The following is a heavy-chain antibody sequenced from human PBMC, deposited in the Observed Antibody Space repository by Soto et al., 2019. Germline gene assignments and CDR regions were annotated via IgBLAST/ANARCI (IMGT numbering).Heavy chain of an antibody. CDR1: GFTFSSHG. Sequence: GGSLRLSCAASGFTFSSHGMHWVRQAPGKGLEWVAVISYDGSNKYYADSVKGRFTISRDNSKNTLYLQMNSLRAEDTAVYYCAKDYCSGGSCYFIDYWGQGTLVTVSS. CDR2: ISYDGSNK. J-gene: IGHJ4*02. D-gene: IGHD2-15*01. CDR3: AKDYCSGGSCYFIDY. V-gene: IGHV3-30*18.